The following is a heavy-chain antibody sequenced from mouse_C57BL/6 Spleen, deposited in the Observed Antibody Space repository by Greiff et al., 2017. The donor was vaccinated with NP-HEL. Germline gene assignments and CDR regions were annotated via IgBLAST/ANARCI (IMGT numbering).Heavy chain of an antibody. CDR1: GYAFTNYL. J-gene: IGHJ2*01. D-gene: IGHD4-1*01. V-gene: IGHV1-54*01. CDR3: AKLELGRDY. CDR2: INPGSGGT. Sequence: VQLVESGAELVRPGTSVKVSCKASGYAFTNYLIEWVKQRPGQGLEWIGVINPGSGGTNYNEKFKGKATLTADKSSSTAYMQLSSLTSEDSAVYFCAKLELGRDYGGQGTTLTVSS.